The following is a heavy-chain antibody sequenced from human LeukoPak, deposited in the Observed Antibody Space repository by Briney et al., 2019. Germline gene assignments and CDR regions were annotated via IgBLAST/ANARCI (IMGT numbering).Heavy chain of an antibody. CDR1: GGSISSDY. J-gene: IGHJ4*02. V-gene: IGHV4-4*09. D-gene: IGHD6-6*01. Sequence: PSETLSLTCTVSGGSISSDYWSWIRQPPGKGLEWIGYIYTSGSINYNPSLKCRVTISLDMSKNQFSLKLSSVTAADTAVYYCARLAGSSSSDYWGQGTLVTVSS. CDR2: IYTSGSI. CDR3: ARLAGSSSSDY.